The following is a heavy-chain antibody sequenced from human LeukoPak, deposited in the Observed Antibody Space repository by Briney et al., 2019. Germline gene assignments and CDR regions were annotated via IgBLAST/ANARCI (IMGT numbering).Heavy chain of an antibody. D-gene: IGHD2-2*01. Sequence: GESLRLSCAASGFTFSIYSMNWVRQAPGEGLEWVASISSRSMYIYYADSMKGRFTIFRDNAKKSLYLQMNSLRAEDTAVYYCSRDLDCTVTTCYDGVDGFDLWGQGTVVTVSS. V-gene: IGHV3-21*01. CDR2: ISSRSMYI. J-gene: IGHJ3*01. CDR3: SRDLDCTVTTCYDGVDGFDL. CDR1: GFTFSIYS.